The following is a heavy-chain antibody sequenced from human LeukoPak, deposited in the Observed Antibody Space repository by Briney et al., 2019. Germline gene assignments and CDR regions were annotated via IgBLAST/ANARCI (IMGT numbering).Heavy chain of an antibody. D-gene: IGHD7-27*01. CDR1: GGSVSSDNYY. J-gene: IGHJ4*02. CDR2: IYYSGST. CDR3: ARGANWGSPDY. V-gene: IGHV4-61*01. Sequence: RSSETLSLTCTVSGGSVSSDNYYWSWIRQPPGKGLEWIGYIYYSGSTNYNPSLKSRVTISLDTSKNQFSLKLSSVTAADTAVYYCARGANWGSPDYWGQGTLVTVSS.